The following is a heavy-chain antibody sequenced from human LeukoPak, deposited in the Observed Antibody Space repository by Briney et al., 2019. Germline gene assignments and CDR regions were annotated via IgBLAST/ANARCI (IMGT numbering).Heavy chain of an antibody. CDR3: AKDPFPVYGDYELGDY. V-gene: IGHV3-23*01. CDR1: GFTFSSYA. Sequence: GGSLRLSCAASGFTFSSYAMSWVRQAPGKGLEWVSAISGSGGSTYYADSVKGRFTISRDNSKNTLYLQMNSLRAEDTAVYYCAKDPFPVYGDYELGDYWGQGTLVTVSS. CDR2: ISGSGGST. D-gene: IGHD4-17*01. J-gene: IGHJ4*02.